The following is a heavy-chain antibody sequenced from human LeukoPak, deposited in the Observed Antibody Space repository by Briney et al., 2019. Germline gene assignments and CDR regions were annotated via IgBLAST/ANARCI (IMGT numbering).Heavy chain of an antibody. CDR2: IYYSGST. V-gene: IGHV4-59*08. Sequence: SETLSLTCTVSGGSISSYYWSWIRQPPGKGLEWIGYIYYSGSTNYNPSLKSRVTISVDTSKNQFSLKLSSVTAADTAVYYCARRQPGDARAFGIWGQGTMVTVSS. CDR3: ARRQPGDARAFGI. CDR1: GGSISSYY. J-gene: IGHJ3*02. D-gene: IGHD3-10*01.